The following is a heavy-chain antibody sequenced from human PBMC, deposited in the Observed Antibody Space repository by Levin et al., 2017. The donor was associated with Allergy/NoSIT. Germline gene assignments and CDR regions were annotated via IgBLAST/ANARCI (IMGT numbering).Heavy chain of an antibody. V-gene: IGHV3-33*01. D-gene: IGHD6-13*01. Sequence: GGSLRLSCAASGFTFSSYGMHWVRQAPGKGLEWVAVIWYDGSNKYYADSVKGRFTISRDNSKNTLYLQMNSLRAEDTAVYYCARERIAPQNWFDPWGQGTLVTVSS. CDR1: GFTFSSYG. J-gene: IGHJ5*02. CDR2: IWYDGSNK. CDR3: ARERIAPQNWFDP.